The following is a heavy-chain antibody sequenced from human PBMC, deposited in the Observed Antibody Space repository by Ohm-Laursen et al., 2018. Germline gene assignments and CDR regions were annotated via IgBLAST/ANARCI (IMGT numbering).Heavy chain of an antibody. CDR1: GFTFSSYG. Sequence: SLRLSCAASGFTFSSYGMHWVRQAPGKGLEWVAVISYDGSNKYYADSVKGRFTISRDNSKSTLYLQMNSLRAEDTAVYYCAKIQQWLVLDAFDIWGQGTMVTVSS. CDR2: ISYDGSNK. D-gene: IGHD6-19*01. CDR3: AKIQQWLVLDAFDI. J-gene: IGHJ3*02. V-gene: IGHV3-30*18.